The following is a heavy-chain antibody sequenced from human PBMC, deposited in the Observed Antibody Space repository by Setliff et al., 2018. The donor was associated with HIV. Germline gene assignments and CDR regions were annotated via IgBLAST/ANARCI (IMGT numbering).Heavy chain of an antibody. Sequence: SETLSLTCTVSGGSISSSSYYWGWIRQPPGKGLEWIASIYYSGNTYHNPSLKSRVTISVDTSKNQFSLKLSSVTAADTAVYYCAREARRYYDSSGYFPPLLWGQGTLVTVSS. V-gene: IGHV4-39*07. D-gene: IGHD3-22*01. CDR2: IYYSGNT. CDR3: AREARRYYDSSGYFPPLL. CDR1: GGSISSSSYY. J-gene: IGHJ4*02.